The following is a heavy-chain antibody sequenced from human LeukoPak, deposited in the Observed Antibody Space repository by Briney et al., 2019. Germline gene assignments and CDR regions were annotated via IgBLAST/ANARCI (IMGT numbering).Heavy chain of an antibody. CDR1: GFTFSSYW. CDR2: INSDGSST. J-gene: IGHJ5*02. V-gene: IGHV3-74*01. CDR3: ARSGDGGYRGDWFDP. D-gene: IGHD5-12*01. Sequence: GGSLRLSCAASGFTFSSYWMHWVRQAPGKGLVWVSRINSDGSSTSYADSVKGRFTISRDNAKNSLYLQMNSLRAEDTAVYYCARSGDGGYRGDWFDPWGQGTLVTVSS.